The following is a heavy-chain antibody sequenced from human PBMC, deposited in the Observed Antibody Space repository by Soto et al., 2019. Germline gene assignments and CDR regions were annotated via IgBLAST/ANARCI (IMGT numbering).Heavy chain of an antibody. CDR2: IVPVFGRP. J-gene: IGHJ4*02. D-gene: IGHD5-12*01. CDR3: AREGSRYNF. CDR1: GGSFSNFG. V-gene: IGHV1-69*13. Sequence: SVKVSCKASGGSFSNFGISWVRQAPGQGLEWMGGIVPVFGRPNYAQRFRGRLTITADESTSTGYMELISLRSDDTAVYYCAREGSRYNFWGQGTQVTVSS.